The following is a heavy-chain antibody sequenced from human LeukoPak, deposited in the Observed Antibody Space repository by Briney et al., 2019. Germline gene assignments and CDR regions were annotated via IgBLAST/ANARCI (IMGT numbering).Heavy chain of an antibody. V-gene: IGHV3-7*01. J-gene: IGHJ4*02. CDR1: GLTFTNYW. CDR3: TTGGIH. Sequence: SGGSLRLSCAASGLTFTNYWMSWVRQAPGKGLEWVANIKQDGSERNYVDSVGGRFAISRDNARNSLSLQMNSLRVEDTAVYFCTTGGIHWGQGTLVTVSS. D-gene: IGHD3-16*01. CDR2: IKQDGSER.